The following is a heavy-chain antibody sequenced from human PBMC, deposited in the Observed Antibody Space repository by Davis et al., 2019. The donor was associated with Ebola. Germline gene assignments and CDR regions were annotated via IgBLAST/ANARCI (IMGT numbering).Heavy chain of an antibody. Sequence: HTGGSLRLSCAASGFTFSTYWMHWVRHAPGKGLVWVSRINGDGSSTNHADSVKGRFTISRDNAKNTVYLQMNSLRAEDTAVYYCARGFATAGRSTFDIWGQGTMVTVSS. D-gene: IGHD6-13*01. CDR1: GFTFSTYW. V-gene: IGHV3-74*01. J-gene: IGHJ3*02. CDR3: ARGFATAGRSTFDI. CDR2: INGDGSST.